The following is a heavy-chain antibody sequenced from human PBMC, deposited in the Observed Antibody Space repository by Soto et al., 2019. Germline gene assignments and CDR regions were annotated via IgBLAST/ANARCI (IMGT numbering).Heavy chain of an antibody. J-gene: IGHJ4*02. D-gene: IGHD5-12*01. V-gene: IGHV1-69*02. CDR2: IIPILGIA. CDR1: GGTFSSYT. Sequence: QVQLVQSGAEVKKPGSSVKVSCKASGGTFSSYTISWVRQAPGQGLEWMGRIIPILGIANYAQKFQGRVTITADKSTSTAYMELSSLRSEDTAVYYWARGGREGYGNFDYWGQGTLVTVSS. CDR3: ARGGREGYGNFDY.